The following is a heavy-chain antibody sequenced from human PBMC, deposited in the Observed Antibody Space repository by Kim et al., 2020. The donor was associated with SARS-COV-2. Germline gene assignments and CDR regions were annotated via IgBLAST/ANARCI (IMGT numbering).Heavy chain of an antibody. CDR3: ARGGAVAGQNFDY. D-gene: IGHD6-19*01. Sequence: AESVKGRFTISRDNAKNTLYLQRNSLRVEDTAVYYWARGGAVAGQNFDYWGQGTLVTVSS. V-gene: IGHV3-53*01. J-gene: IGHJ4*02.